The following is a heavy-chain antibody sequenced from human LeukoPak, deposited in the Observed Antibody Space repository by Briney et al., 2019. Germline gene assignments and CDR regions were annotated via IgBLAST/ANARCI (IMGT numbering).Heavy chain of an antibody. CDR3: ARVLVRGVISYYYYMDV. Sequence: PSETLSLTCTVSGGSISSYYWSWIRQPPGKGLEWIGYIYYSGSTSYNPSLNSRVTISIDTSKNQFSLNLSSVTAADTAVYYCARVLVRGVISYYYYMDVWGKGTTVTVSS. V-gene: IGHV4-59*01. D-gene: IGHD3-10*01. J-gene: IGHJ6*03. CDR2: IYYSGST. CDR1: GGSISSYY.